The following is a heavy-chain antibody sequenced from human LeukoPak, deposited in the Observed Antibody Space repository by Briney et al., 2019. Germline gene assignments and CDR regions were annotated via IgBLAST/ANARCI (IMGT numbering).Heavy chain of an antibody. CDR3: ARLDNQKYFDY. CDR2: IYYSGST. J-gene: IGHJ4*02. V-gene: IGHV4-59*01. Sequence: TPSETLSLTCTVSGGSISSYYWSWIRQPPGKGLEWIGYIYYSGSTNYNPSLKSRVTISVDTSKNQFSLKLSSVTAADTAVYYCARLDNQKYFDYWGQGTLVTVSS. D-gene: IGHD1-14*01. CDR1: GGSISSYY.